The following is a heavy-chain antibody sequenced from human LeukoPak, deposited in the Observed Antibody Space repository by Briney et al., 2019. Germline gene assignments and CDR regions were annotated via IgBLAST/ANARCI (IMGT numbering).Heavy chain of an antibody. V-gene: IGHV3-48*01. CDR1: GFTFSSYS. Sequence: PGGSLRLSCAASGFTFSSYSMNWVRQAPGKGLEGVSYISSSSSTIYYADSVKGRFTISRDNSKNTLYVHMNSLRAEDTGVYYCARAADRGFSFDYWGQGTLVTVSS. J-gene: IGHJ4*02. D-gene: IGHD3-10*01. CDR2: ISSSSSTI. CDR3: ARAADRGFSFDY.